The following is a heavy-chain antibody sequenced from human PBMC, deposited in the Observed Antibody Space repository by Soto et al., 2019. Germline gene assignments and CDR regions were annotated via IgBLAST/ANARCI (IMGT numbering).Heavy chain of an antibody. Sequence: GASVKVSCKASGGTFSSYTISWVRQAPGQGLEWMGRIIPILGIANYAQKFQGRVTITADKSTSTAYMELSSLRSEDTAVYYCARPNWDYYDSSYDAFDIWGQGTMVTVSS. CDR1: GGTFSSYT. D-gene: IGHD3-22*01. CDR3: ARPNWDYYDSSYDAFDI. CDR2: IIPILGIA. J-gene: IGHJ3*02. V-gene: IGHV1-69*02.